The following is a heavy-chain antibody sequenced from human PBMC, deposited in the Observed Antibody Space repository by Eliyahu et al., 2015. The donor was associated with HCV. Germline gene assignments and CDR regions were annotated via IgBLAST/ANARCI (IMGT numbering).Heavy chain of an antibody. V-gene: IGHV3-23*01. CDR1: GFTFSSYA. J-gene: IGHJ4*02. CDR3: AKVAVALVVVVAAPKYFDY. D-gene: IGHD2-15*01. Sequence: EVQLLESGGGLVQPGGSLRLSCXASGFTFSSYAMSWVRQAPGKGLGWVSAISGSGGSTYYADSVKGRFTISRDNSKNTLYLQMNSLRAEDTAVYYCAKVAVALVVVVAAPKYFDYWGQGTLVTVSS. CDR2: ISGSGGST.